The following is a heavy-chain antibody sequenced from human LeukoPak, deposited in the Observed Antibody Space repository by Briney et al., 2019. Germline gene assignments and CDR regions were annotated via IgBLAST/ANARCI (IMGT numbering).Heavy chain of an antibody. D-gene: IGHD3-22*01. J-gene: IGHJ4*02. CDR1: GGSISSGDYY. V-gene: IGHV4-30-4*08. CDR3: ARGDSSGYSAIDY. Sequence: SQTLSLTCTVSGGSISSGDYYWSWIRQPPGKGLEWIGEINHSGSTNYNPSLKSRVTISVDTSKNQFSLKLSSVTAADTAVYYCARGDSSGYSAIDYWGQGTLVTVSS. CDR2: INHSGST.